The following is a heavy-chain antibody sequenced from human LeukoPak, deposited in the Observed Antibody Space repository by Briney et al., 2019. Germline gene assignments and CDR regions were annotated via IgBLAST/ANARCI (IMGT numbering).Heavy chain of an antibody. Sequence: GGSLRLSCAASGFTFSSYGMRWVRQAPGKGLEWVAVIWYDGSNKYYADSVKGRFTISRENYKNTLYLQMNSLRAEDTAVYYCARDMGYDYVSGYWGQGTLVTVSS. V-gene: IGHV3-33*01. D-gene: IGHD3-16*01. CDR1: GFTFSSYG. CDR3: ARDMGYDYVSGY. J-gene: IGHJ4*02. CDR2: IWYDGSNK.